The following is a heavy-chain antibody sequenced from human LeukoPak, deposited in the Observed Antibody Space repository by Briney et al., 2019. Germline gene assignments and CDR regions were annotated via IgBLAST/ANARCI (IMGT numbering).Heavy chain of an antibody. Sequence: GESLKNSCKGSGYSFTSYWIGWVRQMPGKGLEWMGNIDPSDSETRHSPSFQGQVTISVDKPISTAYLQWNSLKASDTAMYYCARLNDILTGPFDYWGQGTLVTVSS. CDR3: ARLNDILTGPFDY. CDR1: GYSFTSYW. V-gene: IGHV5-51*01. J-gene: IGHJ4*02. CDR2: IDPSDSET. D-gene: IGHD3-9*01.